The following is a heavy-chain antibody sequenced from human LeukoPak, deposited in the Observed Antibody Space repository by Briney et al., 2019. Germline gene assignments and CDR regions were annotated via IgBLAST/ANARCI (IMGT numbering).Heavy chain of an antibody. V-gene: IGHV4-34*01. J-gene: IGHJ6*02. D-gene: IGHD3-16*01. CDR2: INHSGST. Sequence: PSETLSLTCAVYGGSFSGYYWSWIRQPPGKGLEWIGEINHSGSTNYNPTLKSRVTISVDTSKNQFSLKLSSVTAADTAVYYCARGRRYAFHRYYYYGMDVWGQGTTVTVSS. CDR3: ARGRRYAFHRYYYYGMDV. CDR1: GGSFSGYY.